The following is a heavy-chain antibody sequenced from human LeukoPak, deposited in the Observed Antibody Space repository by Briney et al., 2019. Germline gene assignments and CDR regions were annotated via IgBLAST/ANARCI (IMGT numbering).Heavy chain of an antibody. CDR1: GFTFSSYS. CDR2: ISSSSSYI. CDR3: ARYDYGGNSFFDY. Sequence: PGGSLRLSCAASGFTFSSYSMNWVRQAPGKGLEWVSSISSSSSYIYYADSVKGRFTISRDNAKNSLYLQMNSLRAEDTAVYYCARYDYGGNSFFDYWGQGTLVTVSS. J-gene: IGHJ4*02. V-gene: IGHV3-21*01. D-gene: IGHD4-23*01.